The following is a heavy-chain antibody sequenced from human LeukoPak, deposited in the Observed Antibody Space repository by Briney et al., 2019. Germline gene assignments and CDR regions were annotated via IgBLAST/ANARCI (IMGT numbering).Heavy chain of an antibody. D-gene: IGHD2-8*01. V-gene: IGHV1-46*01. J-gene: IGHJ5*02. CDR1: GYTFTSYY. CDR3: ARDMLAVPSNWFDP. CDR2: INPSGGGT. Sequence: ASVKVSCQASGYTFTSYYIHWVRQAPGQGLEGMGVINPSGGGTSYAQKFQGRVTMTRDTSTSTVYMDLRSLRSEDTAVYFCARDMLAVPSNWFDPWGRGTLVTVSS.